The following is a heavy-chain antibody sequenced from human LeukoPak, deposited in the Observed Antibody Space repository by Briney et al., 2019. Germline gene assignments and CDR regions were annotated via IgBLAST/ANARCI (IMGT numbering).Heavy chain of an antibody. D-gene: IGHD6-6*01. CDR3: VRKGDISSSRVFDI. CDR2: IYYSGST. CDR1: GVSISSSSYY. Sequence: ASETLSLTCTVSGVSISSSSYYWGWIRQPPGKGLEWIGSIYYSGSTYYNPSLKSRVTISVDTSKNQFSLKLSSVTAADTAVYYCVRKGDISSSRVFDIWGQGTMVTVSS. V-gene: IGHV4-39*01. J-gene: IGHJ3*02.